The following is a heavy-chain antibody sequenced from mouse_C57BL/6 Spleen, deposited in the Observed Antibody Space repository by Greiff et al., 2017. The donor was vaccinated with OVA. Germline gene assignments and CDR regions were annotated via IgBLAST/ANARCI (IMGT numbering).Heavy chain of an antibody. CDR3: ARDEFITTVVATEGWYFDV. CDR1: GYTFTSYG. D-gene: IGHD1-1*01. CDR2: IYPRSGNT. V-gene: IGHV1-81*01. J-gene: IGHJ1*03. Sequence: QVQLQQSGAELARPGASVKLSCKASGYTFTSYGISWVKQRTGQGLEWIGEIYPRSGNTYYNEKFKGKATLTADKSSSTAYMELRSLTSEDSAVYFCARDEFITTVVATEGWYFDVWGTGTTVTVSS.